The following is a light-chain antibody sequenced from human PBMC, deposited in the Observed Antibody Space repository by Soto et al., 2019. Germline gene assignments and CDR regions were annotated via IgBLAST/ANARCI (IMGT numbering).Light chain of an antibody. Sequence: DIQMTQSPSSLSASVGDRVTITCRASQNIGNYLSWYQQKPGKAPNLLIYASSLHSGVPSRFSGSGSGTDFTLTISRLQPEDFATYYCQQSYTAPITFGQGTRLEIK. CDR1: QNIGNY. V-gene: IGKV1-39*01. CDR3: QQSYTAPIT. J-gene: IGKJ5*01. CDR2: AS.